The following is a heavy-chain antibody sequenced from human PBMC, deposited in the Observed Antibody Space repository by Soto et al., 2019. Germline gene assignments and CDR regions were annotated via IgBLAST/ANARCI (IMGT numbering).Heavy chain of an antibody. J-gene: IGHJ5*02. CDR1: GYTFTSYA. V-gene: IGHV1-3*01. D-gene: IGHD3-10*01. Sequence: QVQLVQSGAEVKKPGASVKVSCKASGYTFTSYAMHWVRQAPGQRLEWMGWINAGNGNTKYSQKFQGRVTITRDTSASTAHMELSSLRSEDTAVYYSARDLGIKLVRGFNWFDPWGQGTLATVSS. CDR2: INAGNGNT. CDR3: ARDLGIKLVRGFNWFDP.